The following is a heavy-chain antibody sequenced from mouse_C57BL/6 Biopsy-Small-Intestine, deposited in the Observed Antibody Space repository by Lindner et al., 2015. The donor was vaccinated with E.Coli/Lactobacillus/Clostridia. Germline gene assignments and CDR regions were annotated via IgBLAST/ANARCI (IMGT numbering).Heavy chain of an antibody. D-gene: IGHD2-4*01. Sequence: VQLQESGPELVKPGASVKISCKASGYAFSSSWMNWVKQRPGKGLEWIGRIYPGDGDTNYNGKFKGKATLTADKSSSTAYMQLSSLTSEDSAVYFCARGGGLRGAMDYWGQGTSVTVSS. V-gene: IGHV1-82*01. CDR1: GYAFSSSW. J-gene: IGHJ4*01. CDR2: IYPGDGDT. CDR3: ARGGGLRGAMDY.